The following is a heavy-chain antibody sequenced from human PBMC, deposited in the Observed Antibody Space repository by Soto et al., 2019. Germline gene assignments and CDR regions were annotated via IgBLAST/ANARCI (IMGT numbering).Heavy chain of an antibody. CDR3: ATSYGSGYRAFDY. V-gene: IGHV1-69*02. Sequence: QVQLVQSGAEVKRPGSSVKVSCKASGDTFAFHSINWVRQAPGLGLEWMGRINPILSMSNYAQRFQGRVTMTADKXTSTAYRVLSSLRSEDTAIYYCATSYGSGYRAFDYWGQGALVTVSS. CDR2: INPILSMS. J-gene: IGHJ4*02. CDR1: GDTFAFHS. D-gene: IGHD3-10*01.